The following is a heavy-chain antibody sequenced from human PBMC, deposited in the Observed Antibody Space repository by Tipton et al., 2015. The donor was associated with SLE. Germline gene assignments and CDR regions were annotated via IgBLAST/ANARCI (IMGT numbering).Heavy chain of an antibody. V-gene: IGHV4-59*01. Sequence: LRLSCAASGFTFSDYYMSWIRQPPGKGLEWIGDIHYTVSTNYNPSLNSRVTISVDTSKHQVSLKLSSVTAADTAVYYCARGVHILTGYSSWDAFDIWGQGTMVSVSS. CDR1: GFTFSDYY. CDR3: ARGVHILTGYSSWDAFDI. J-gene: IGHJ3*02. D-gene: IGHD3-9*01. CDR2: IHYTVST.